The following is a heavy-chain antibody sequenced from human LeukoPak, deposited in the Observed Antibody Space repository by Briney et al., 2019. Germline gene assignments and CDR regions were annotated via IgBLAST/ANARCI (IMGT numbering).Heavy chain of an antibody. CDR1: GGSFSGYY. CDR2: INHSGST. Sequence: PSETLSLTCAVYGGSFSGYYWSWIRQPPGKGLEWIGEINHSGSTNYNPSLKSRVTISVDTSKNQFSLKLSSVTAADTAVYYYARVRKYSGSYYYFDYWGQGTLVTVSS. V-gene: IGHV4-34*01. J-gene: IGHJ4*02. CDR3: ARVRKYSGSYYYFDY. D-gene: IGHD1-26*01.